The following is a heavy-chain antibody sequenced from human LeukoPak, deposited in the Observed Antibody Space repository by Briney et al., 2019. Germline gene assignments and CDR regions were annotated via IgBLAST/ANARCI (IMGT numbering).Heavy chain of an antibody. Sequence: PSETLSLTCTVSGGSISSYYWSWIWQPPGKGLEWIGYIYYSGSTNYNPSLKSRVTISVDTSKNQFSLKLSSVTAADTAVYYCARVAWSGWLYYFDYWGQGTLVTVSS. CDR2: IYYSGST. J-gene: IGHJ4*02. CDR1: GGSISSYY. V-gene: IGHV4-59*01. CDR3: ARVAWSGWLYYFDY. D-gene: IGHD6-19*01.